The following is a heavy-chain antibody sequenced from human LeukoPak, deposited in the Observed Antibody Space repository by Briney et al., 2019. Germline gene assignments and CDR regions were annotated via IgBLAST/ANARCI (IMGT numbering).Heavy chain of an antibody. CDR3: ARDYRDYYYDNRLFDP. CDR2: INPNSGGT. D-gene: IGHD3-22*01. J-gene: IGHJ5*02. CDR1: GYTFTGYY. Sequence: ASVKVSCKASGYTFTGYYMHWVRQAPGQGLEWMGWINPNSGGTNYAQKFQGRVTMTRNTSISTAYMELSSLRSEDTAVYYCARDYRDYYYDNRLFDPWGQGTLVTVSS. V-gene: IGHV1-2*02.